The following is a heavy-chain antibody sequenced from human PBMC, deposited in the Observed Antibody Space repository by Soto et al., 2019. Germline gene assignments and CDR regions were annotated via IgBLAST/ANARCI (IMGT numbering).Heavy chain of an antibody. CDR1: GYSIDSSHYY. D-gene: IGHD4-17*01. J-gene: IGHJ6*02. CDR2: IYYSGGINYSGST. CDR3: YGDPNAVMYV. Sequence: SETLSLTCTVSGYSIDSSHYYWNWIRRHPEKGLEWIGSIYYSGGINYSGSTYYNASLQSRVSIAVDTSKNHFSLKLTSVTAADTAVYYCYGDPNAVMYVWGQGTTVTVSS. V-gene: IGHV4-39*02.